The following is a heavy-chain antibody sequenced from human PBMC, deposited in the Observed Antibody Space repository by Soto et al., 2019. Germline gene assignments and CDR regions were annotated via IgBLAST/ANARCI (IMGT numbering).Heavy chain of an antibody. CDR3: ARVGGDCSSTSCYMPPGYYYGMDV. CDR1: GGSISSGVYY. D-gene: IGHD2-2*02. Sequence: LSLTCTVSGGSISSGVYYWSWIRQHPGKGLEWIGYIYYSGSTYYNPSLKSRVTISVDTSKNQFSLKVSSVTAADTAVYYCARVGGDCSSTSCYMPPGYYYGMDVWGQGTTVTVSS. J-gene: IGHJ6*02. CDR2: IYYSGST. V-gene: IGHV4-31*03.